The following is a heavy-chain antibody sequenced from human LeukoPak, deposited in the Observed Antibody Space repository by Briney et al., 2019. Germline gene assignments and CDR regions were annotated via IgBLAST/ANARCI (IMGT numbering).Heavy chain of an antibody. V-gene: IGHV3-23*01. CDR3: AKGTYYYDSSGYIY. CDR2: ISGSGGST. J-gene: IGHJ4*02. D-gene: IGHD3-22*01. Sequence: PGGSLRLSCAASGFTFSSYAMSWVRQAAGKGLEWVSAISGSGGSTYYADSVKGRFTISRDNSKNTLYLQMNSLRAEDTAVYYCAKGTYYYDSSGYIYWGQGTLVTVSS. CDR1: GFTFSSYA.